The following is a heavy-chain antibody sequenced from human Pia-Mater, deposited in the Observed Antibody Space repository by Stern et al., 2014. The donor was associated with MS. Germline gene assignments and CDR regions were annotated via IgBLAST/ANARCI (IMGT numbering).Heavy chain of an antibody. D-gene: IGHD1-26*01. V-gene: IGHV1-69*01. CDR3: ARDMGRVSTKGAFDI. J-gene: IGHJ3*02. Sequence: QVQLVQSGAEVKKPGSSVKVSCKASGGTFSSYALRWVRQAPGQGLEWMGGIIPSFGTANYAQKFQGRVTITADASTSTAYMELSSLRSEDRAVYYCARDMGRVSTKGAFDIWGQGTMVTVSS. CDR1: GGTFSSYA. CDR2: IIPSFGTA.